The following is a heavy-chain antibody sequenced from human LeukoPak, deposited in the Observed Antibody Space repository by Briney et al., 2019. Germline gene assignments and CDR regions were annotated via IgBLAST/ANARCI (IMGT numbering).Heavy chain of an antibody. J-gene: IGHJ4*01. CDR3: ANAGGSGSRRPYFDG. CDR1: GFTFSSYA. Sequence: GGSLRLSCTASGFTFSSYAMSWVRQAPGKGLEWVSTISGSGANTYYADSVKGRFTISGDKSKNTLYLQMNSLRAEDTAVYYCANAGGSGSRRPYFDGWGEAWLVTVSS. D-gene: IGHD1-26*01. V-gene: IGHV3-23*01. CDR2: ISGSGANT.